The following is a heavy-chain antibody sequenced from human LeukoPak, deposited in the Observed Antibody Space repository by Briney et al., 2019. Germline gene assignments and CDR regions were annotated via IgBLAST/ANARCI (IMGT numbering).Heavy chain of an antibody. V-gene: IGHV3-30*02. CDR1: GSTFSSYG. CDR3: AKTLGTFDSSSDGFDY. D-gene: IGHD6-6*01. CDR2: IWYGGSNK. J-gene: IGHJ4*02. Sequence: PGGSLRLSCAASGSTFSSYGMHWVRQAPGKGLEWVAVIWYGGSNKYYADSVKGRFTISRDNSKNTLYLQMNSLRAEDTAVYYCAKTLGTFDSSSDGFDYWGQGTLVTVSS.